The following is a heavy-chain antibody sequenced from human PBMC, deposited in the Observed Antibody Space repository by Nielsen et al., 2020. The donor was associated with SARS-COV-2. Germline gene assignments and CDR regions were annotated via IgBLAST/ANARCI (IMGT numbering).Heavy chain of an antibody. CDR3: ARGAWLDP. V-gene: IGHV1-46*01. CDR2: IYPSVGST. CDR1: GYSFTGYY. Sequence: ASVKVSCKASGYSFTGYYIHWVRQAPGQGLEWMGVIYPSVGSTIYAQKFQGRVSMTRDTSTSTVSMELRSLRSEDTAVYYCARGAWLDPWGQGTLVSVSS. J-gene: IGHJ5*02. D-gene: IGHD1-26*01.